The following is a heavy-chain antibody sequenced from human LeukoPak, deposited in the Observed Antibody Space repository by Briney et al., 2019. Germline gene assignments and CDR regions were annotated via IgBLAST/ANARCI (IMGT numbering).Heavy chain of an antibody. J-gene: IGHJ3*02. Sequence: GSLRLSCAASGFTFSSYSMNWIRQPPGKGLEWIGEINHSGSTNYNPSLKSRVTISVDTSKNQFSLKLSSVAAADTAVYYCARVYRVVVVAAANYDAFDIWGQGTMVTVSS. CDR2: INHSGST. CDR3: ARVYRVVVVAAANYDAFDI. V-gene: IGHV4-34*01. CDR1: GFTFSSYS. D-gene: IGHD2-15*01.